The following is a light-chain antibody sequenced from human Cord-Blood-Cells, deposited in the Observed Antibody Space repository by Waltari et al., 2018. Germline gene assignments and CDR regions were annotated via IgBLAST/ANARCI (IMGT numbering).Light chain of an antibody. J-gene: IGKJ4*01. CDR3: QQLNSYPLT. Sequence: DIQLTQSPSFLSASVVDSVTITCRASQGISSYLAWYQQTPGKAPKLLIYAASTLQSGVPSRFSGSGSGTEFTLTISSLQPEDFATYYCQQLNSYPLTFGGGTKVEIK. CDR1: QGISSY. CDR2: AAS. V-gene: IGKV1-9*01.